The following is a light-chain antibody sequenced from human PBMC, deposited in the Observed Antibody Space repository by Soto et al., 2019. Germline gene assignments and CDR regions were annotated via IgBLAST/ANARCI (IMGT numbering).Light chain of an antibody. CDR3: AAWDDSLNGGL. CDR1: SSNIGAGYD. J-gene: IGLJ3*02. V-gene: IGLV1-40*01. Sequence: QSVLTQPPSVSGAPGQRVTISCTGSSSNIGAGYDVHWYQQLPGTAPKLLIYNNEQRPSGVPDRFSGSKSGTSASLAISGLQSEDEADYYCAAWDDSLNGGLFGGGTKLTV. CDR2: NNE.